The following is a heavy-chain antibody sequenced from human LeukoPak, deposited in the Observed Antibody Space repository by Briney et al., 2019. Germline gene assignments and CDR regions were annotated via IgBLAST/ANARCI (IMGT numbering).Heavy chain of an antibody. CDR3: ARELAYYYDSSGSGIDY. Sequence: SETLSLTCTVSGGSISSSSYYWGWIRQPPGKGLEWIGSIYYSGSTYYNPSLKSRVTISVDTSKNQFSLKLSSVTAADTAVYYCARELAYYYDSSGSGIDYWGQGTLVTVSS. CDR1: GGSISSSSYY. D-gene: IGHD3-22*01. J-gene: IGHJ4*02. CDR2: IYYSGST. V-gene: IGHV4-39*07.